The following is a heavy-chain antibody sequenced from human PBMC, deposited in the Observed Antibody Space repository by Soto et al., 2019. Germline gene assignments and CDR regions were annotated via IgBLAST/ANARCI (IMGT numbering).Heavy chain of an antibody. V-gene: IGHV4-30-4*01. J-gene: IGHJ4*02. CDR1: GGSISSGDYY. Sequence: SETLSLTCTVSGGSISSGDYYWSWIRQPPGKGLEWIGYIYYSGSTYYNPSLKSRVTISVDTSKNQFSLKLSSVTAADTAVYYCARVYNLWYYFDYWGQGTLVTVSS. CDR3: ARVYNLWYYFDY. CDR2: IYYSGST. D-gene: IGHD3-10*01.